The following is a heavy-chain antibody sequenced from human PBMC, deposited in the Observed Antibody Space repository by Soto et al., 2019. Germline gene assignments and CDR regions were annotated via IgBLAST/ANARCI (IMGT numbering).Heavy chain of an antibody. Sequence: GGSLRLSCAASGFTVSSNYMNWVRQAPGKGLEWVSVIYSGGSTYYADSVKGRFTISRHNSKNTLYLQMNSLRAEDTAVYYCARYGSGSYYKGMDVWGKGTTVTVSS. CDR1: GFTVSSNY. J-gene: IGHJ6*03. D-gene: IGHD3-10*01. CDR2: IYSGGST. V-gene: IGHV3-53*04. CDR3: ARYGSGSYYKGMDV.